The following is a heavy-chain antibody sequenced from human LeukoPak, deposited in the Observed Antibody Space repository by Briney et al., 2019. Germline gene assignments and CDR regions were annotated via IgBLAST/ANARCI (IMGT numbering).Heavy chain of an antibody. CDR1: GYNFNNYA. J-gene: IGHJ6*03. V-gene: IGHV1-3*03. Sequence: ASVKVSCKAAGYNFNNYAIHWVRQAPGQRFEWMGWINAANGHTKYSQEFQDRITITRDTSATTAYMELSNLKSDDMALYYCARGRGPPNTNRDFYYYYYMDVWGTGTTVTVSS. D-gene: IGHD3-10*01. CDR3: ARGRGPPNTNRDFYYYYYMDV. CDR2: INAANGHT.